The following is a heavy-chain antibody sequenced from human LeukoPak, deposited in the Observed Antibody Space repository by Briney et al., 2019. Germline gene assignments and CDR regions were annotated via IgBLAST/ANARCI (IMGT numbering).Heavy chain of an antibody. V-gene: IGHV4-34*01. Sequence: SETLSLTCAVYGGSFSGYYWSWIRQPPGKGLEWIGEINHSGSTNYNPSLKSRVTISVDTSKNQFSLKLSSVTAADTAVYYCARWRCSSTSCYENDAFDIWGQRTMVTVSS. J-gene: IGHJ3*02. D-gene: IGHD2-2*01. CDR2: INHSGST. CDR3: ARWRCSSTSCYENDAFDI. CDR1: GGSFSGYY.